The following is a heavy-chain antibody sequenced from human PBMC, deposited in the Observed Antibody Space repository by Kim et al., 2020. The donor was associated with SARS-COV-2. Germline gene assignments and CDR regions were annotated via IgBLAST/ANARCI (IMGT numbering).Heavy chain of an antibody. D-gene: IGHD6-25*01. V-gene: IGHV4-39*01. CDR3: ARRGYRRVLDP. CDR1: GGSISSSSYY. CDR2: IYYSGST. Sequence: SETLSLTCTVSGGSISSSSYYWGWIRQPPGKGLEWIGSIYYSGSTYYNPSLKSRVTISVDTSKNQFSLKLSSVTAADTAVYYCARRGYRRVLDPWGQGTLVTVSS. J-gene: IGHJ5*02.